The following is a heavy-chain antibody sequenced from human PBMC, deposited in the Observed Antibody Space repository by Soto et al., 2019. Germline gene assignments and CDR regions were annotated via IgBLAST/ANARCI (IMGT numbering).Heavy chain of an antibody. CDR2: ISAYNGNT. J-gene: IGHJ4*01. CDR3: ARSFYRYGDYVDY. D-gene: IGHD4-17*01. CDR1: GYTFTSYG. V-gene: IGHV1-18*04. Sequence: QVQLVPSGAEVKKPGASVKVSCKASGYTFTSYGISWVRQAPGHGLERMGWISAYNGNTNYAQTLQSIVTMTTYTSTSTAYMELRSLRSDDTAAYYCARSFYRYGDYVDYWVHGTMVSVSS.